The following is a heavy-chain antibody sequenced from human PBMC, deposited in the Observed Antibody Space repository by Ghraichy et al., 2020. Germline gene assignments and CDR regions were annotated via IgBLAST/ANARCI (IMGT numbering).Heavy chain of an antibody. CDR1: GGSISSGGYY. V-gene: IGHV4-31*03. D-gene: IGHD3-10*01. Sequence: SETLSLTCTVSGGSISSGGYYWSWIRQHPGKGLEWIGYIYYSGSTYYNPSLKSRVTISVDTSKNQFSLKLSSVTVADTAVYYCVRYDGSGRTDYWGQGTLVTVSA. J-gene: IGHJ4*02. CDR2: IYYSGST. CDR3: VRYDGSGRTDY.